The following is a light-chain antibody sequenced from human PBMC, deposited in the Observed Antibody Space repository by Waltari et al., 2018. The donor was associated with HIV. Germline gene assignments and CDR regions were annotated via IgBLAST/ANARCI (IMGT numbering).Light chain of an antibody. CDR3: AAWDDSLNGYV. CDR2: SNN. V-gene: IGLV1-44*01. CDR1: SSNIGSNT. J-gene: IGLJ1*01. Sequence: QSVLTQPPSASGTPGQRATIPCSGSSSNIGSNTANWYQQLPGTAPKPLIYSNNQRPSGVPDRFSGSKSGTSASLAISGLQSEDEADYYCAAWDDSLNGYVFGTGTKVTVL.